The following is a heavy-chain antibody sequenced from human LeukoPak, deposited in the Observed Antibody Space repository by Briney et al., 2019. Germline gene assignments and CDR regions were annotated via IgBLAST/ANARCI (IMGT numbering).Heavy chain of an antibody. Sequence: GGSLRLSCAASGFTFSIYSMNWVRQAPGKGLEWLSSISSDSSYIFYADSVKGRFTISRDNAKNSLYLQIDSLSVEDTAVYYCARMGIAAAGVDYWGQGTLVTVSS. D-gene: IGHD6-13*01. CDR2: ISSDSSYI. CDR3: ARMGIAAAGVDY. J-gene: IGHJ4*02. CDR1: GFTFSIYS. V-gene: IGHV3-21*01.